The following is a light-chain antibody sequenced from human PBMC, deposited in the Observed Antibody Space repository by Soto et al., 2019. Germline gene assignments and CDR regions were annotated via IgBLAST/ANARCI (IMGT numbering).Light chain of an antibody. V-gene: IGLV2-14*01. CDR3: FSYTSSGTYV. CDR1: SSDVGNYKY. CDR2: EVS. J-gene: IGLJ1*01. Sequence: QSVLTQPASVSGSPGQSITISCTATSSDVGNYKYVSWYQQHPGKAPKLMIYEVSNRPSGVSNRFSGSKSGNTASLTISGLQAEDETDYYCFSYTSSGTYVFGTGTKLTVL.